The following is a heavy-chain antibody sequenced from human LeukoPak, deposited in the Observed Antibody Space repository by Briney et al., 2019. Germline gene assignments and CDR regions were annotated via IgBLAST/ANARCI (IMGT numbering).Heavy chain of an antibody. D-gene: IGHD2-2*01. V-gene: IGHV3-7*01. CDR1: GLTFSSYW. J-gene: IGHJ4*02. CDR2: IKQDGSEK. CDR3: AKDWYCSSTSCYLGEGDY. Sequence: GGSLRLSCAASGLTFSSYWMSWVRQAPGKGLEWVANIKQDGSEKYYVDSVKGRFTISRDNAKNSLYLQMNSLRAEDTAVYYCAKDWYCSSTSCYLGEGDYWGQGTLVTVSS.